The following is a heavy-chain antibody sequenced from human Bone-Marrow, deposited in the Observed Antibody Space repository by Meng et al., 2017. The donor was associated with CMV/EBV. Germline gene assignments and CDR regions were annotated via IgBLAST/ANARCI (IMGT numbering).Heavy chain of an antibody. J-gene: IGHJ5*02. V-gene: IGHV4-61*01. D-gene: IGHD2-2*01. CDR1: GGSVSSGSYY. Sequence: SETLSLTCTVSGGSVSSGSYYWSWIRQPPGKGLEWIGYIYYSGSTNYNPSLKSRVTISVDTSKNQFSLKLSSVTAADTAVYYCAREGRYCSSTSCSTRFDPWGQGTLVTVSS. CDR2: IYYSGST. CDR3: AREGRYCSSTSCSTRFDP.